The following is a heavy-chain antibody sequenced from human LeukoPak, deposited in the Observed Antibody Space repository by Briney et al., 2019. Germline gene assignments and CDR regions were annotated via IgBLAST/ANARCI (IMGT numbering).Heavy chain of an antibody. Sequence: ASVKLSCTASGGTFSSYAISWVRQAPGQGLEWLGGIIPVFGTTTYAQKFQAKVTMTADKSTNTAYLESSSLTSDDTAVYYCARCSPGDSSNFYAVLQYWGQGTQVTVST. V-gene: IGHV1-69*06. J-gene: IGHJ4*02. CDR2: IIPVFGTT. CDR1: GGTFSSYA. D-gene: IGHD3-22*01. CDR3: ARCSPGDSSNFYAVLQY.